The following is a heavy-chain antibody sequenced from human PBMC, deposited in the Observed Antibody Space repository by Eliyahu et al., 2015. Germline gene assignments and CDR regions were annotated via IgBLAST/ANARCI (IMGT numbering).Heavy chain of an antibody. V-gene: IGHV3-23*01. J-gene: IGHJ4*02. CDR1: GFTFNNYA. CDR2: ISGSGDST. CDR3: AKHKALTAGSFDH. Sequence: EVQLLESGGGLVQPGGSLRXXCXASGFTFNNYAMSWVRQAPGKGLEWVSGISGSGDSTYYADSVKGRFTISRDNSKNFLYLQMDSLRAEDTALYYCAKHKALTAGSFDHWGQGTLVTVSS.